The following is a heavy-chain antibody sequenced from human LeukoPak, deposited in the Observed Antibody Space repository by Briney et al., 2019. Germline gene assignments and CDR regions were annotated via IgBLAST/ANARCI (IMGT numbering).Heavy chain of an antibody. CDR3: ARDYYGSGSLLPRFDY. Sequence: GGSLRLSCAVSGFTFSTYSMNWVRQAPGKGLEWVSYISSSSSTIYYADSVKGRFTISRDNAKNSLYLQMNSLRDEDTAVYYCARDYYGSGSLLPRFDYWGQGTLVTVSS. V-gene: IGHV3-48*02. D-gene: IGHD3-10*01. J-gene: IGHJ4*02. CDR2: ISSSSSTI. CDR1: GFTFSTYS.